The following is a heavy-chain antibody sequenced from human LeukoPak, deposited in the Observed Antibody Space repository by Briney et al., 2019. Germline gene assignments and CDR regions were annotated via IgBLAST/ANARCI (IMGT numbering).Heavy chain of an antibody. CDR2: IYHSGST. CDR1: GGSISSGGYY. D-gene: IGHD3-22*01. V-gene: IGHV4-30-2*01. Sequence: SQTLSLTCTVSGGSISSGGYYWSWIRQPPGKGLEWIGYIYHSGSTNYNPSLKSRVTISVDKSKNQFSLKLSSVTAADTAVYYCASSSYDSSGYYYPDDYWGQGTLVTVSS. CDR3: ASSSYDSSGYYYPDDY. J-gene: IGHJ4*02.